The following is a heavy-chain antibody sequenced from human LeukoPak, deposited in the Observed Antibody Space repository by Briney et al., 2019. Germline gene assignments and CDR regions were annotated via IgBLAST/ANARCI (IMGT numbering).Heavy chain of an antibody. CDR2: MNPNSGNT. J-gene: IGHJ5*02. CDR1: GYTFTSYA. D-gene: IGHD6-13*01. CDR3: ARGPGIAAAVAVVDP. V-gene: IGHV1-8*02. Sequence: ASVKVSCKASGYTFTSYAMNWVRQATGQGLEWMGWMNPNSGNTGYAQKFQGRVTMTRNTSISTAYMELSSLRSEDTAVYYCARGPGIAAAVAVVDPWGQGTLVTVSS.